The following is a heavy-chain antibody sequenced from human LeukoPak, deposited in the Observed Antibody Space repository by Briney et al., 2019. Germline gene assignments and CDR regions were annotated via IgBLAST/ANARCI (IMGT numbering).Heavy chain of an antibody. CDR1: GFTFSSYG. Sequence: PGGTLRLSCVASGFTFSSYGMSWVRQAPGKGLEWVSAISGSGGSTYYADSVKGRFTISRDNSKNTLYLQMNSLRAEDTAVYYCAKRVVRGVIILFDYWGQGTLVTVSS. J-gene: IGHJ4*02. D-gene: IGHD3-10*01. V-gene: IGHV3-23*01. CDR3: AKRVVRGVIILFDY. CDR2: ISGSGGST.